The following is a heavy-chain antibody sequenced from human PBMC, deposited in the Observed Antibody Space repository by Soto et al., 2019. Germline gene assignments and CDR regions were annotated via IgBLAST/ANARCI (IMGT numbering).Heavy chain of an antibody. CDR2: ISSSSNTI. V-gene: IGHV3-48*01. CDR3: ARGPRRFLEWLGHAFDI. J-gene: IGHJ3*02. Sequence: ESGGGLVQPGGSLRLSCAASGFTFSSYSMNWVRQAPGRGLEGVSYISSSSNTIYYADYVKGRFTFSRDNAKNSLYLQMNSLRAEDTAVYYWARGPRRFLEWLGHAFDIWGQGTMVTVSS. D-gene: IGHD3-3*01. CDR1: GFTFSSYS.